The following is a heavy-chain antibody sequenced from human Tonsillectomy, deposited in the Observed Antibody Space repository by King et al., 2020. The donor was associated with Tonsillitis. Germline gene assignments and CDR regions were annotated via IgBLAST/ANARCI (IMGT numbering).Heavy chain of an antibody. CDR3: ARDSYCRGDSCYSGYDYYGMEV. V-gene: IGHV3-20*04. Sequence: VQLVESGGGVVRPGGSLRLSCAASGFTFGDYGMTWVRQAPGKGLEWVSGINWNGGSTGYADSVKGRFTISRDNAKNSLYLQMNSLRAEATALYYCARDSYCRGDSCYSGYDYYGMEVWGQGTTVTVSS. D-gene: IGHD2-15*01. CDR2: INWNGGST. CDR1: GFTFGDYG. J-gene: IGHJ6*02.